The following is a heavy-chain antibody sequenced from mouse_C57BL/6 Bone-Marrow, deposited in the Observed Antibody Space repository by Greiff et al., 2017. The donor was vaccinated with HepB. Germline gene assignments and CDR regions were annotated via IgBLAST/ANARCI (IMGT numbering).Heavy chain of an antibody. J-gene: IGHJ3*01. V-gene: IGHV1-76*01. CDR2: IYPGSGNT. CDR3: ARGRSNYVGFAY. Sequence: VKLQESGAELVRPGASVKLSCKASGYTFTDYYINWVKQRPGQGLEWIARIYPGSGNTYYNEKFKGKATLTAEKSSSTAYMQLSSLTSEDSAVYFCARGRSNYVGFAYWGQGTLVTVSA. CDR1: GYTFTDYY. D-gene: IGHD2-5*01.